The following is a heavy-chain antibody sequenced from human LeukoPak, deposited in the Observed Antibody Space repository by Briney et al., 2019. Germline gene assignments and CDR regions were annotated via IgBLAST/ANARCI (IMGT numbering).Heavy chain of an antibody. V-gene: IGHV4-34*01. CDR3: ARVGVDYSGNIIKYFYDY. CDR1: GGSFSGYY. Sequence: PSETLSLTCAVYGGSFSGYYWSWIRQPPGKGLEWIGEIYHSGSTNYNPSLKSRVTISVDKSKNQFSLKLSPVIAADTAVYYCARVGVDYSGNIIKYFYDYWGPGTLVTVSS. CDR2: IYHSGST. J-gene: IGHJ4*02. D-gene: IGHD4-23*01.